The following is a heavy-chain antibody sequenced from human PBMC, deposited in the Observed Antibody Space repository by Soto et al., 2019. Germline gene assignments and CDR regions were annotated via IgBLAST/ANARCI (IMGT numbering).Heavy chain of an antibody. CDR3: ARDRGFYCSSTSCHYSYYFDY. CDR2: INPNSGGT. CDR1: GYACTIFY. J-gene: IGHJ4*02. V-gene: IGHV1-2*02. Sequence: SLQDSYKVAGYACTIFYMKWVRQAPGQGLEWMGWINPNSGGTNYAQKFQGRVTMTRDTSISTAYMELSRLRSDDTAVYYCARDRGFYCSSTSCHYSYYFDYWGQGTLVTVSS. D-gene: IGHD2-2*01.